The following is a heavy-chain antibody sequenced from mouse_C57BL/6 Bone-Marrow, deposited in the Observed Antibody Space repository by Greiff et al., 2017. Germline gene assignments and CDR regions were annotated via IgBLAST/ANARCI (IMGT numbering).Heavy chain of an antibody. CDR3: ARDDYGIWYFDV. CDR1: GFTFSSYA. J-gene: IGHJ1*03. Sequence: VKLEESGGGLVKPGGSLKLSCAASGFTFSSYAMSWVRQTPEKRLEWVATISDGGSYTYYPDNVKGRFTISRDNAKNNLYLQMSHLKSEDTAMYYCARDDYGIWYFDVWGTGTTVTVSS. V-gene: IGHV5-4*01. D-gene: IGHD2-4*01. CDR2: ISDGGSYT.